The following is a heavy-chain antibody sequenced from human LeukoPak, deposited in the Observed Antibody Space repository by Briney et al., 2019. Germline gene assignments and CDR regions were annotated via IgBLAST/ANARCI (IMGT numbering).Heavy chain of an antibody. CDR2: ISGSGGST. D-gene: IGHD6-19*01. Sequence: PGGSLRLSCAASGFTFSSYAMSWVRQAPGKGLEWVSAISGSGGSTYYADSVKGRFTISRDNPKNTLYLQMNSLRAEDTAVYYCAKGAVAGIRPLYYFDYWGQGTLVTVSS. V-gene: IGHV3-23*01. J-gene: IGHJ4*02. CDR3: AKGAVAGIRPLYYFDY. CDR1: GFTFSSYA.